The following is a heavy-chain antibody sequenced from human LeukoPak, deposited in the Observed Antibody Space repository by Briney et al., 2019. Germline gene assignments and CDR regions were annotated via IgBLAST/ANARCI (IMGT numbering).Heavy chain of an antibody. Sequence: GGSLRLSCAASGFTFSSYAMSWVRQAPGKGLEWVSVIYSGGSTYYADSVKGRFTISRDNSKNTLYLQMNSLRAEDTAVYYCARGVRYYYDSSGYPDYWGQGTLVTVSS. CDR3: ARGVRYYYDSSGYPDY. V-gene: IGHV3-53*01. D-gene: IGHD3-22*01. CDR2: IYSGGST. J-gene: IGHJ4*02. CDR1: GFTFSSYA.